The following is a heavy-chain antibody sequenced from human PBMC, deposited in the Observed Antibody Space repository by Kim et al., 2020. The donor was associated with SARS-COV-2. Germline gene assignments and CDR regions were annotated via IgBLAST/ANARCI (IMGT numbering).Heavy chain of an antibody. Sequence: SETLSLTCTVSGGSISSGDYYWSCIRQPPGKGLEWIGYIYYTGSSHYNPSLNSRVTISIDTSKNQFSLKLSSVTAAATAVYYCARGPPIGGGDCYSHWGQGTLVTVSS. CDR1: GGSISSGDYY. V-gene: IGHV4-30-4*01. CDR3: ARGPPIGGGDCYSH. CDR2: IYYTGSS. D-gene: IGHD2-21*02. J-gene: IGHJ4*02.